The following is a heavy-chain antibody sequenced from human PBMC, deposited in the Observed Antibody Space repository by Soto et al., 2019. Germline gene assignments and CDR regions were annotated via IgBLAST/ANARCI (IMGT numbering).Heavy chain of an antibody. V-gene: IGHV1-2*04. Sequence: ASVKVSCKASGYTFTGYYMHWVRQAPGQGLEWMGWINPNSGGTNYAQKFQGWVTMTRDTSISTAYMELGRLRSDDTAVYYCARDQSSGYDFDAFDIWGQGTMVTVSS. J-gene: IGHJ3*02. CDR1: GYTFTGYY. D-gene: IGHD5-12*01. CDR3: ARDQSSGYDFDAFDI. CDR2: INPNSGGT.